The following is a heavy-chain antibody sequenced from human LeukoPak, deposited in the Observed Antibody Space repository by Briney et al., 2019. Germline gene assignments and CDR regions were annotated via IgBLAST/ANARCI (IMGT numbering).Heavy chain of an antibody. V-gene: IGHV1-2*02. CDR1: GYTFTDYT. CDR3: AGEYCSGDNCRQGFDY. CDR2: LNPNSGDT. D-gene: IGHD2-15*01. J-gene: IGHJ4*02. Sequence: ASVKVSSKASGYTFTDYTIHAGRQAPGQGLGWMGWLNPNSGDTNHAQIFQGRVTLTRDTSISTAYMELSSLRSDDSAVYYCAGEYCSGDNCRQGFDYWGQGTLVTVSS.